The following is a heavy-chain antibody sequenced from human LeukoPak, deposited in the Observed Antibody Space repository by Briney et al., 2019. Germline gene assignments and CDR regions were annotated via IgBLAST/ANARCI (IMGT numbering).Heavy chain of an antibody. D-gene: IGHD2-2*01. CDR3: ASTNRDHCSSTSCPPGDY. Sequence: SVKVSCKASGGTFSSYAISWVQQAPGQGLEWMGGIIPIFGTANYAQKFQGRVTITADESTSTAYMELSSLRSEDTAVYYCASTNRDHCSSTSCPPGDYWGQGTLVTVSS. CDR1: GGTFSSYA. J-gene: IGHJ4*02. CDR2: IIPIFGTA. V-gene: IGHV1-69*13.